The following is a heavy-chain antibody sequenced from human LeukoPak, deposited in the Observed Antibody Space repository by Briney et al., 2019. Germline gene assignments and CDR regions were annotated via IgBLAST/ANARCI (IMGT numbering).Heavy chain of an antibody. D-gene: IGHD5-18*01. J-gene: IGHJ4*02. CDR1: GYTLTSYY. CDR3: ARAEPRAQLWLRDGDY. Sequence: ASVKVSCKASGYTLTSYYMHWVRQAPGQGLEWMGIINPSDGTTSYAQKFQGRVTMTRDTSTSTVYMELSSLRSEDTAVYYCARAEPRAQLWLRDGDYWGQGTLATVSS. V-gene: IGHV1-46*01. CDR2: INPSDGTT.